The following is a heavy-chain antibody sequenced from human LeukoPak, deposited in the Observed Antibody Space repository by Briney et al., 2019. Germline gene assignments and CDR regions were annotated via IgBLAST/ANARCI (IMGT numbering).Heavy chain of an antibody. Sequence: TLXXXCTVSGGSFSSTNYYWGWIRQSPGKGLEWIASMYYSGRSYYNPSLNSRVTTSVDTSKNQFSLEVTSLTAADTAVYYXXXXXSXTWYQGWFDTWGQGTQVTVSS. V-gene: IGHV4-39*07. CDR1: GGSFSSTNYY. CDR2: MYYSGRS. CDR3: XXXXSXTWYQGWFDT. J-gene: IGHJ5*02. D-gene: IGHD2-2*01.